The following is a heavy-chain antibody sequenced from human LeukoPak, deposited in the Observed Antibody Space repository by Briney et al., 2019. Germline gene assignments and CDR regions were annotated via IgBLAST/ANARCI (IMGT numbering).Heavy chain of an antibody. CDR1: GFTFSGSA. CDR2: VRSKDNGYAA. Sequence: PGGSLRLSCAASGFTFSGSAMHWVRQASGRGLEWVARVRSKDNGYAASYAASVKGRFTVSRDDSKNTAYLQMDSLISEDTAVYFCSRTSDIAWYFDLWGRGTLVTVSS. J-gene: IGHJ2*01. CDR3: SRTSDIAWYFDL. V-gene: IGHV3-73*01. D-gene: IGHD5-12*01.